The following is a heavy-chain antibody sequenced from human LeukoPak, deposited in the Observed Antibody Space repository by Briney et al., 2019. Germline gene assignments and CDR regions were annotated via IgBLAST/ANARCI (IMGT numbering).Heavy chain of an antibody. J-gene: IGHJ2*01. Sequence: LRLSCAASGFTFSSYGMHWIRQPPGKGLEWIGYIYYSGSTNYNPSLKSRVNISVDTSKNQFSLKLSSVTAADTAVYYCARDPLADYGGNRNWYFDLWGRGTLVTVSS. CDR2: IYYSGST. V-gene: IGHV4-59*01. CDR1: GFTFSSYG. CDR3: ARDPLADYGGNRNWYFDL. D-gene: IGHD4-23*01.